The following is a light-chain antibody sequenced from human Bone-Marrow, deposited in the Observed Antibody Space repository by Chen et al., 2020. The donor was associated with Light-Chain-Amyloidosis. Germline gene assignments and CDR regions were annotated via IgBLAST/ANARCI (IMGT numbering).Light chain of an antibody. V-gene: IGKV3-20*01. CDR1: QSVTNNY. J-gene: IGKJ5*01. CDR3: QQCATSPIT. CDR2: GAF. Sequence: EIVLTQSPGTLSLSPGERATLSCRASQSVTNNYLAWYQQKPGQAPRLLIYGAFNRATGIPDRFSGSGSGTDFTFTITRVEPEDVAVYYCQQCATSPITVGQGTRLEIK.